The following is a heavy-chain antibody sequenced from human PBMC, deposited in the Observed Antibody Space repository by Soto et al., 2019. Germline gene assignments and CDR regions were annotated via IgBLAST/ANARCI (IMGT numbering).Heavy chain of an antibody. CDR3: ARWDTAMVSGYYGMDV. J-gene: IGHJ6*02. Sequence: QVQLVQSGAEVKKPGASVKVSCKASGYTFTSYGISWVRQAPGQGLEWMGWISAYNGNTNYAQKLQGRVTMTTDTXTXXAYMELRSLRSDDTAVYYCARWDTAMVSGYYGMDVWGQGTTVTVSS. CDR2: ISAYNGNT. V-gene: IGHV1-18*01. CDR1: GYTFTSYG. D-gene: IGHD5-18*01.